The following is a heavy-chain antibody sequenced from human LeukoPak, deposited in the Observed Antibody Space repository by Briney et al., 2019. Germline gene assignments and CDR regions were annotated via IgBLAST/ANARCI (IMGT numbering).Heavy chain of an antibody. V-gene: IGHV1-69*13. CDR1: GGTFSSYA. D-gene: IGHD6-6*01. J-gene: IGHJ4*02. Sequence: GASVKVSCKASGGTFSSYAISWVRQAPGQGLEWMGGIIPIFGTANYAQKFQGRVTITADESTSTAYMELSSLRSEDTAAYYCARDGYSSSSFTPFDYWGQGTLVTVSS. CDR3: ARDGYSSSSFTPFDY. CDR2: IIPIFGTA.